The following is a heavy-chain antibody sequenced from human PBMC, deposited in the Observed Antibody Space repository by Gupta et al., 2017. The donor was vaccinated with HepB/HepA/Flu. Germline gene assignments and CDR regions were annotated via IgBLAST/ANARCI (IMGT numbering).Heavy chain of an antibody. CDR1: RFPVSSSY. CDR2: IYSGGST. V-gene: IGHV3-66*01. D-gene: IGHD2-2*01. CDR3: ARGKGSTVFFDY. J-gene: IGHJ4*02. Sequence: EVQLVESGGGLVQPGGSLRLSCAASRFPVSSSYMSWVRQAPGKGLEWVSVIYSGGSTYYTDSVKDRFTISRDNSKNTLYLEMDSLRAEDTAVYYCARGKGSTVFFDYWGQGTLVTVSS.